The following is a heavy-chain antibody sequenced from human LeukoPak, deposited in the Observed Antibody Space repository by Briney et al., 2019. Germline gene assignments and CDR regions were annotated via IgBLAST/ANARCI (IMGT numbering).Heavy chain of an antibody. Sequence: PGGSLRLSCAASGFTLSSYAMSWVRQAPGNGLEWASAISGSGGSTYYADSVKGRFTISRDNSKNTLYLQMSSLRAEDTAVYYCAKMLRSNCDYWGQGTLVTVSS. J-gene: IGHJ4*02. D-gene: IGHD3-16*01. CDR3: AKMLRSNCDY. CDR1: GFTLSSYA. CDR2: ISGSGGST. V-gene: IGHV3-23*01.